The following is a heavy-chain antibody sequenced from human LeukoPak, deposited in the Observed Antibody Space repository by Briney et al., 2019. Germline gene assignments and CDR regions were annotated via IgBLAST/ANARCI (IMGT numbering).Heavy chain of an antibody. J-gene: IGHJ4*02. V-gene: IGHV3-74*01. D-gene: IGHD1-7*01. Sequence: GGSLRLSCEASKFTFSNSWMHWVRQAPGKGLVWVSRINSDGSSTSYADSVKGRFTLSRDNAKNTLYLQMNSLRVEDTAVYHCVVGTKPLSYHFFDYWGQGALVTVSS. CDR1: KFTFSNSW. CDR2: INSDGSST. CDR3: VVGTKPLSYHFFDY.